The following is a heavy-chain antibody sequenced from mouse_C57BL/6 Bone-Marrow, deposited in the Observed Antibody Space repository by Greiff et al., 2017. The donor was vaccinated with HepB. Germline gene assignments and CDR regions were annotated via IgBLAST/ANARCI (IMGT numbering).Heavy chain of an antibody. Sequence: EVQGVESGGGLVQPKGSLKLSCAASGFSFNTYAMNWVRQAPGKGLEWVARIRSKSNNYATYYADSVKDRFTISRDDSESMLYLQMNNLKTEDTAMYYCVRYDSHYAMDYWGQGTSVTVSS. CDR3: VRYDSHYAMDY. D-gene: IGHD2-4*01. V-gene: IGHV10-1*01. J-gene: IGHJ4*01. CDR1: GFSFNTYA. CDR2: IRSKSNNYAT.